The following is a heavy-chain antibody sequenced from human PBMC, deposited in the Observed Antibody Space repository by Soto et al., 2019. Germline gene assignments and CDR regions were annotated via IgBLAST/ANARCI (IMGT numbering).Heavy chain of an antibody. J-gene: IGHJ4*02. Sequence: GGSLRLSCKASGFTFSNSGMHWVRQAPGKGLEWVAVIWHDGSHKYYADSVKGRFTISRDNSNNTVFLQMNTLRAEDTAVYYCARDQREKWFGELDFDYWGQGTLVTVSS. CDR3: ARDQREKWFGELDFDY. D-gene: IGHD3-10*01. CDR1: GFTFSNSG. CDR2: IWHDGSHK. V-gene: IGHV3-33*01.